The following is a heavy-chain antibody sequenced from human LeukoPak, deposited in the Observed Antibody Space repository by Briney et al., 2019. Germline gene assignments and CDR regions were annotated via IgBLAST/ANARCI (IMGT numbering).Heavy chain of an antibody. CDR3: ARGRGPSGYYSYYYYYYGMDV. V-gene: IGHV4-34*01. Sequence: KASETLSLTCAVYGGSFSGYYWSWIRQPPGKGLEWVGEMNHSGSTDYNPSLMRRVTIPVHASKNQFSLKLSSVTAADTAVYYCARGRGPSGYYSYYYYYYGMDVWGQGTTVTVFS. D-gene: IGHD3-22*01. CDR2: MNHSGST. J-gene: IGHJ6*02. CDR1: GGSFSGYY.